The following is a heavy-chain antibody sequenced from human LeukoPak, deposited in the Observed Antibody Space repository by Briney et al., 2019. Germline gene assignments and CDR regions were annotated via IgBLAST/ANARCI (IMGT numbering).Heavy chain of an antibody. CDR1: GYTLTELS. D-gene: IGHD3-10*01. J-gene: IGHJ5*02. CDR3: ARDAVVREVIIGWFDP. CDR2: FDPEDGET. Sequence: ASVKVSCKVSGYTLTELSMHWVRQAPGKGLEWMGGFDPEDGETIYAQKFQGGVTMTEDTSTDTAYMELSRLRSDDTAVYYCARDAVVREVIIGWFDPWGQGTLVTVSS. V-gene: IGHV1-24*01.